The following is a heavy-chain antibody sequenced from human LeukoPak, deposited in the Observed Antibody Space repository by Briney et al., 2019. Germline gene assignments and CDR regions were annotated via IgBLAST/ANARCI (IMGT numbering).Heavy chain of an antibody. Sequence: SETLSLTCTVSGGSISSYYWSWIRQPPGKGLEWIGYIYYSGSTNYNPSLKSRVTISVDTSKNQFSLKLSSVTAADTAVYYCARVKYCGSTSCCPDYWGQGTLVTVSS. CDR2: IYYSGST. J-gene: IGHJ4*02. CDR1: GGSISSYY. V-gene: IGHV4-59*01. CDR3: ARVKYCGSTSCCPDY. D-gene: IGHD2-2*01.